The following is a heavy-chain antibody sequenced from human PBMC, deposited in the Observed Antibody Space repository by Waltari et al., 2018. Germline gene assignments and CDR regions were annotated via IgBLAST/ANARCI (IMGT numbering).Heavy chain of an antibody. D-gene: IGHD2-15*01. Sequence: QLQQTCPGLVKPSDSLSLPCAVSAASMNRTNWWNRVRQPPGKGLEWIGQIHGSGRSNYNPSLESRVTVSIDTSNHQFSLKVSYATAADTAVYYCARDRGRGLYLDSWGQGTLVTVSP. CDR2: IHGSGRS. J-gene: IGHJ4*02. CDR1: AASMNRTNW. V-gene: IGHV4-4*02. CDR3: ARDRGRGLYLDS.